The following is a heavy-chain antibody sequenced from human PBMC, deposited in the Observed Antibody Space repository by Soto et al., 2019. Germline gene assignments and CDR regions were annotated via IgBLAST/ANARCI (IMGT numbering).Heavy chain of an antibody. CDR2: IKQDGSEK. V-gene: IGHV3-7*01. CDR1: GFTFSSYW. D-gene: IGHD5-12*01. Sequence: EVQLVESGGGLVQPGGSLRLSCAASGFTFSSYWMSWVRQAPGKGLEWGANIKQDGSEKYYVDSVKGRFTISRDNAKNSLYLQMNSLRAEDTAVYYCARDYGGGYDYGWYFDLWGRGTLVTVSS. CDR3: ARDYGGGYDYGWYFDL. J-gene: IGHJ2*01.